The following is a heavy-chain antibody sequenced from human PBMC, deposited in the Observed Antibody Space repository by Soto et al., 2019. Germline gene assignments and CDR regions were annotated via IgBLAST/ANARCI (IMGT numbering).Heavy chain of an antibody. V-gene: IGHV1-69*02. D-gene: IGHD2-15*01. CDR1: GGTFSSYT. CDR2: IIPILGIA. Sequence: GASVKVSCKASGGTFSSYTISWVRQAPGQGLEWMGRIIPILGIANYAQKFQGRVTITADKSTSTAYMELSSLRSEDTAVYYCASHGYCSGGSCYSPFDYWGQGTLVTVSS. J-gene: IGHJ4*02. CDR3: ASHGYCSGGSCYSPFDY.